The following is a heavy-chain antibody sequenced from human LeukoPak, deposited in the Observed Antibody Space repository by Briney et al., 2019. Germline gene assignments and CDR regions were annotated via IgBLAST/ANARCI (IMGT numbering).Heavy chain of an antibody. V-gene: IGHV3-30*04. Sequence: GGSLRLSRAASGFTFSSYATHWVRQAPGKGLEWVAVISYDGSNKYYADSVKGRFTISRDNSKNTLYLQMNSLRAEDTAVYYCAKAVGAAAGYYYYYYMDVWGKGTTVTVSS. CDR2: ISYDGSNK. CDR3: AKAVGAAAGYYYYYYMDV. D-gene: IGHD6-13*01. J-gene: IGHJ6*03. CDR1: GFTFSSYA.